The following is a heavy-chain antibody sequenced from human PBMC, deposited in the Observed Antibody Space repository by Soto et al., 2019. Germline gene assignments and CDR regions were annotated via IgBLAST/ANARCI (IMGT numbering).Heavy chain of an antibody. Sequence: GGSLRLSCAAAGLPFIDYCRSWIRKATGKGLEWISYISSSGSTIYYADSVKGRFTISRDNAKNSLYLQMNSLRAEDTAVYYCARSRRIAARLSYYYSGMDVWGQGTTVTAP. CDR2: ISSSGSTI. CDR3: ARSRRIAARLSYYYSGMDV. D-gene: IGHD6-6*01. J-gene: IGHJ6*02. V-gene: IGHV3-11*01. CDR1: GLPFIDYC.